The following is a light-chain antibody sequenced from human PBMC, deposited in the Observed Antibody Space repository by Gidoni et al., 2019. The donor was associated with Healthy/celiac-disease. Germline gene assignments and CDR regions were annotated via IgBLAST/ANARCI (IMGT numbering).Light chain of an antibody. V-gene: IGLV1-40*01. J-gene: IGLJ3*02. CDR2: GNS. CDR3: QSYDSSLSAWV. Sequence: QSVLTPPPPMAWGPGPRVTISCTGSSSNIGAGYDVHWYQQLPGTAPKLLIYGNSNRPSGVPDRFSGSKSGTSASLAITGLQAEDEADYYCQSYDSSLSAWVFGGGTKLTVL. CDR1: SSNIGAGYD.